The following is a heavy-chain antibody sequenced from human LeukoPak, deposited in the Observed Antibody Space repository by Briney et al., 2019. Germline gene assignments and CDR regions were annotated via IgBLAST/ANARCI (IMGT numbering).Heavy chain of an antibody. D-gene: IGHD5-12*01. Sequence: GGSLRLSCAASGFTFSSYSINWVRQAPGKGLEWVSSISSSSRYIYYADSVKGRFTISRDNAKNSLYLQMNSLRAEDTAVYYCASDLRGGYDYWGQGTLVTVSS. J-gene: IGHJ1*01. CDR3: ASDLRGGYDY. CDR2: ISSSSRYI. V-gene: IGHV3-21*01. CDR1: GFTFSSYS.